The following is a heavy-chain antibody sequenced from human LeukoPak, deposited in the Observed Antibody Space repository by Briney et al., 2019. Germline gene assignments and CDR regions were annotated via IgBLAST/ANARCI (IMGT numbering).Heavy chain of an antibody. J-gene: IGHJ4*02. CDR1: GYSFSSYY. CDR2: MNPGGFDT. D-gene: IGHD3-16*01. CDR3: AREGSVSSIGAFGY. V-gene: IGHV1-46*01. Sequence: ASVKVSCKASGYSFSSYYIQWVRQAPGQGFECMGRMNPGGFDTTYAQKFQGGITMTSDTSTRTVYMELRSLRFEDTAVYYCAREGSVSSIGAFGYWGQGTLVTVSS.